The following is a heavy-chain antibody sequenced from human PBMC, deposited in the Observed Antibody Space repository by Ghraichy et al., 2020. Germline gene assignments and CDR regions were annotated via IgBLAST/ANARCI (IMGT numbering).Heavy chain of an antibody. J-gene: IGHJ4*02. D-gene: IGHD2-2*01. Sequence: SETLSLTCTVSGGSISSSDYYWVWIRQPPGKGLEWIRSIFYSGTTHYKSSLKSRVILSVDTSKNQFFMRLSSVTAAETAVFYCARLRYCSSSSCTATNYFDYWGQGTLVTVSS. CDR2: IFYSGTT. CDR1: GGSISSSDYY. V-gene: IGHV4-39*01. CDR3: ARLRYCSSSSCTATNYFDY.